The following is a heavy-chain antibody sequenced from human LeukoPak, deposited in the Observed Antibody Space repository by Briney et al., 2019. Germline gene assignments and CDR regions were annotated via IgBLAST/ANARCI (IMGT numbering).Heavy chain of an antibody. Sequence: GESLKISCKGSGYSFTSYWIGWVRQMPGKGLEWMGIIYPGDSDTRYSPSFQGQVTISADKPIGTAYLQWSSLKASDTAMYYCARQPGLTPGYNWFDPWGQGTLVTVSS. CDR1: GYSFTSYW. CDR3: ARQPGLTPGYNWFDP. J-gene: IGHJ5*02. D-gene: IGHD3-10*01. CDR2: IYPGDSDT. V-gene: IGHV5-51*01.